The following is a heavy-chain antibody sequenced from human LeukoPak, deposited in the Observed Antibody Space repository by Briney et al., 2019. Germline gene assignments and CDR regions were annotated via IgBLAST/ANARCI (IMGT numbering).Heavy chain of an antibody. CDR3: AREYIVGATIYYFDY. Sequence: ASVKVSCKASGYTFTSYGISWVRQAPGQGLEWMGWISAYNGNTNYAQKLQGRVTMTTDTSTSTAYMELRSLGSDDTAVYYCAREYIVGATIYYFDYWGQGTLVTVSS. D-gene: IGHD1-26*01. J-gene: IGHJ4*02. V-gene: IGHV1-18*01. CDR2: ISAYNGNT. CDR1: GYTFTSYG.